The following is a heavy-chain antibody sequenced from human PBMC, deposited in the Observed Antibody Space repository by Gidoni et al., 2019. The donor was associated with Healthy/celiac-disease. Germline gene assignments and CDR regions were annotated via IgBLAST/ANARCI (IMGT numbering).Heavy chain of an antibody. J-gene: IGHJ3*02. D-gene: IGHD3-22*01. V-gene: IGHV3-30*18. CDR3: AKERSTMIVVAADAFDI. Sequence: QVQLVESGGGVVQPGRSLRLSCAASGFPFSSYGMHWVRQAPGKGLEWVAVISYDGSNKYYADSVKGRFTISRDNSKNTLYLQMNSLRAEDTAVYYCAKERSTMIVVAADAFDIWSQGTMVTVSS. CDR2: ISYDGSNK. CDR1: GFPFSSYG.